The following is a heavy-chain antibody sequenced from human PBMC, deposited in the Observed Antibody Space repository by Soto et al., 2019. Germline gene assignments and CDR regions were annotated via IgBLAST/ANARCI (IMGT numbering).Heavy chain of an antibody. CDR2: INGGKGNT. CDR1: GYSFSTYA. J-gene: IGHJ6*02. Sequence: QVQVVQSGAEVKKPGASVKVSRKASGYSFSTYAMHWVRQAPGQGLEWMGWINGGKGNTKYSQKFKDRVTISRDTSASTGYMELSSLRSEDTAVYYCARGKGMEENYYYHGMDVWGPGTTVTVS. D-gene: IGHD1-1*01. V-gene: IGHV1-3*01. CDR3: ARGKGMEENYYYHGMDV.